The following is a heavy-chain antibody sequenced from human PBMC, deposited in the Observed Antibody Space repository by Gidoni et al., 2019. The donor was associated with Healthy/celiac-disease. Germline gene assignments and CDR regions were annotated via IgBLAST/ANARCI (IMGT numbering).Heavy chain of an antibody. CDR1: GGTFSSYA. CDR2: IIPIFGTA. Sequence: QVQLVQSGAEVKKPGSSVKVSCKASGGTFSSYAISWVRQAPGQGLEWLGGIIPIFGTANYAQKFQGRVTITADESTSTAYMELSSLRSEDTAVYYCARFPAYYYDSSGYYKWNAFDIWGQGTMVTVSS. CDR3: ARFPAYYYDSSGYYKWNAFDI. V-gene: IGHV1-69*01. D-gene: IGHD3-22*01. J-gene: IGHJ3*02.